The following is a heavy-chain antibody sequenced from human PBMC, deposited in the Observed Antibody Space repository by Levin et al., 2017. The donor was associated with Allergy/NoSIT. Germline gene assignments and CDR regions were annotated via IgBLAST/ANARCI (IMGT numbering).Heavy chain of an antibody. CDR3: ASPSLRILDPYYFDY. D-gene: IGHD3-3*01. CDR2: IRSKAYRGTT. CDR1: GFSFGEYA. V-gene: IGHV3-49*04. J-gene: IGHJ4*02. Sequence: GESLKISCTASGFSFGEYAMSWVRQAPGKGLEWVAFIRSKAYRGTTEYAASVKGRFTISRDDSKSIAYLQMNSLKTEDTAVYYCASPSLRILDPYYFDYWGQGTLVTVSS.